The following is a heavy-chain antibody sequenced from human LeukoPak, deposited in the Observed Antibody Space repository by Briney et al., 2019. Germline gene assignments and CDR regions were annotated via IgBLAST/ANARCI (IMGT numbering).Heavy chain of an antibody. CDR2: IFRSGTT. CDR1: GFTVSSNY. CDR3: ATRDGSGTPYDY. J-gene: IGHJ4*02. Sequence: GGSLRLSCAASGFTVSSNYMSWVRQAPGKGLEWVSVIFRSGTTYYADSVKGRFTISRDNSKNTLYLKTNSLRVEDTAVYYCATRDGSGTPYDYWGQGTLVTVSS. V-gene: IGHV3-66*01. D-gene: IGHD3-10*01.